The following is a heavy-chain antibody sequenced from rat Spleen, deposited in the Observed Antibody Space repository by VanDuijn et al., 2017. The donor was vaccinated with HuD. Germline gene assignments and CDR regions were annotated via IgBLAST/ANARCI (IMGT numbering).Heavy chain of an antibody. Sequence: EVQLVESGGGLVQPGRSLTLSCVASGFTFSDYYMAWVRQAPTKGLEWVASISIGGTNTYYRDSVKGRFSISRDDAKSTLYLQMDSLRSVDTATYYCVRRGNSVYWHFDFWGPGTMVTVSS. CDR3: VRRGNSVYWHFDF. CDR1: GFTFSDYY. CDR2: ISIGGTNT. J-gene: IGHJ1*01. D-gene: IGHD4-4*01. V-gene: IGHV5-25*01.